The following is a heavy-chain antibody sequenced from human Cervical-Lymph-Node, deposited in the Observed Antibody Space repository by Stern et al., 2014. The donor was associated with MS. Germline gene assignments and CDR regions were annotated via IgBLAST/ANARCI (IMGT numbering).Heavy chain of an antibody. Sequence: QVTLRESGPALVKPTQTLTLTCTFSGFSLSTSGMCVSWIRQPPGKALEWLALIDWDDDKYYSTSLKTRLTISKDTSKNQVVLTMTNMDPVDTATYYCARIRRSHYYDSSGYYYYYYGMDVWGQGTTVTVSS. J-gene: IGHJ6*02. V-gene: IGHV2-70*01. CDR3: ARIRRSHYYDSSGYYYYYYGMDV. D-gene: IGHD3-22*01. CDR1: GFSLSTSGMC. CDR2: IDWDDDK.